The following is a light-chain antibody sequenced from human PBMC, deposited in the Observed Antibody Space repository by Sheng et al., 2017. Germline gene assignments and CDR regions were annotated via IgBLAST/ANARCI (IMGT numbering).Light chain of an antibody. CDR1: QDISNY. J-gene: IGKJ2*01. CDR3: QQYDNPPIR. Sequence: DIQMTQSPSSLSASVGDRVTITCQASQDISNYLNWYQQKPGKAPKLLIYDASNLETGVPSRFSGSGSGTDFTFTISSLQPEDIATYYCQQYDNPPIRLGQ. V-gene: IGKV1-33*01. CDR2: DAS.